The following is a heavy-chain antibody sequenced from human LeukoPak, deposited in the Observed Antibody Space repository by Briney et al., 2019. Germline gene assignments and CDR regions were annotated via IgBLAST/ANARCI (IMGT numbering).Heavy chain of an antibody. CDR3: ARRSLDCSSTSCYRPFDY. D-gene: IGHD2-2*02. CDR1: GYTFTSYG. Sequence: ASVKVSCKASGYTFTSYGISWVRQAPGQGLEWMGWISAYNCNTNYAQKLQGRVTMTTDTSMSTAYMELRSLRSDDTAVYYCARRSLDCSSTSCYRPFDYWGQGTLVTVSS. J-gene: IGHJ4*02. V-gene: IGHV1-18*01. CDR2: ISAYNCNT.